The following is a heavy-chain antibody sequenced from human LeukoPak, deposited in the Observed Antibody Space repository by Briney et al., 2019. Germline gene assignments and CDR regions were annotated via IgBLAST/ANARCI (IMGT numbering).Heavy chain of an antibody. CDR3: ARVPIIRYCSGGSCYSRYGMDV. Sequence: ASVKVSCKASGYTFTSYGISWVRQAPGQGLEWMGWISAYNGNTNYAQKLQGRVTMTTDTSTSTAYMELRSLRSDDTAVYYCARVPIIRYCSGGSCYSRYGMDVWGQGTTVTVSS. V-gene: IGHV1-18*01. D-gene: IGHD2-15*01. J-gene: IGHJ6*02. CDR1: GYTFTSYG. CDR2: ISAYNGNT.